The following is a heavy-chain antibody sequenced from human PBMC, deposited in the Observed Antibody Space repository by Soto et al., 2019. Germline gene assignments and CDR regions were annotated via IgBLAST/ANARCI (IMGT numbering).Heavy chain of an antibody. V-gene: IGHV3-21*01. CDR3: AREDSIIIPAVSDF. J-gene: IGHJ4*02. D-gene: IGHD2-2*01. Sequence: GALRLSCTVSGFAFNNYGINWVRQAPGKGLEWVSSISKSDYTYYSDSVKGRFTISRDNAKNSVSLQMNTLRVEDTAVYYCAREDSIIIPAVSDFWGQGTLVTVSS. CDR1: GFAFNNYG. CDR2: ISKSDYT.